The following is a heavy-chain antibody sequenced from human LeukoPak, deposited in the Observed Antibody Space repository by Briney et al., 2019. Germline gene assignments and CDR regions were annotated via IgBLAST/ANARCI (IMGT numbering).Heavy chain of an antibody. J-gene: IGHJ3*02. Sequence: SETLSLTCTVSGGSISSYYWSWLRQPPGKGLEWIGYIYYSGSTNYNPSLKSRVTISVDTSKNQFSLKLSSVTAADTAVYYCARYLAVYDSSGYFEDDAFDIWGQGTMVTVSS. D-gene: IGHD3-22*01. CDR3: ARYLAVYDSSGYFEDDAFDI. V-gene: IGHV4-59*01. CDR2: IYYSGST. CDR1: GGSISSYY.